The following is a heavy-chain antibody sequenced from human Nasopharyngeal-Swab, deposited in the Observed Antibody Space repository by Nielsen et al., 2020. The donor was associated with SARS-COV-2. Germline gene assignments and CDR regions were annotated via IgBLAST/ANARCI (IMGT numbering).Heavy chain of an antibody. V-gene: IGHV3-23*01. CDR2: ISGSGGST. Sequence: GESLKISCAASGFTFSSYAMSWVRQAPGKGLEWVSAISGSGGSTYYADSGKGRFTISRDNSKNTLYLQMNSLRAEDTAVYYCATPGSSGWYGGAYFDYWGQGTLVTVSS. CDR3: ATPGSSGWYGGAYFDY. J-gene: IGHJ4*02. CDR1: GFTFSSYA. D-gene: IGHD6-19*01.